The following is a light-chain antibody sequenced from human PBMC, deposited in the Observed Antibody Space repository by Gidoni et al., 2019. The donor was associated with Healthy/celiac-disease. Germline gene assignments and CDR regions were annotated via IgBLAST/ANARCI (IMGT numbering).Light chain of an antibody. Sequence: DIVMTQSPDSLAVSLGERATINCKSSQSVLSISNNKNYLNWYQQKAGQPPKLLFYWASTRESGVPDRFSGGGSGTDFTLTISSLQAEDVAVYYCQSRLTFGGGTKVEIK. V-gene: IGKV4-1*01. J-gene: IGKJ4*01. CDR1: QSVLSISNNKNY. CDR2: WAS. CDR3: QSRLT.